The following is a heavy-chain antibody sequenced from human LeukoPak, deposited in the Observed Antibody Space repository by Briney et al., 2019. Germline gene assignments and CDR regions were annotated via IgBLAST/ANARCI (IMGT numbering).Heavy chain of an antibody. CDR2: IRSEPKGSAT. J-gene: IGHJ3*02. V-gene: IGHV3-73*01. CDR3: TRPQTIEGNAFDI. CDR1: GFTFSGSP. D-gene: IGHD2/OR15-2a*01. Sequence: GGSLKLSCAASGFTFSGSPIHWVRQASGKGLEWVGRIRSEPKGSATTYGESVKGRFNISRDDSKNTAYLQMNSLKTEDTAIYYCTRPQTIEGNAFDIWGQGTMVTVSS.